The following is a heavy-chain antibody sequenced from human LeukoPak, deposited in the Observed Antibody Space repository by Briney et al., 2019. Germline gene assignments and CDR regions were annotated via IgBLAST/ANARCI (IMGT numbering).Heavy chain of an antibody. Sequence: GGSLRLSCAASGFTFSSFAMSWVRQAPGKGLDWVSSISGGSDNTYYADSVKGRFTISRDNSKNTVDLHMSSLTADDTALYYCANMQLVKGVFEIWGQGTRVTVSS. CDR3: ANMQLVKGVFEI. V-gene: IGHV3-23*01. J-gene: IGHJ3*02. CDR1: GFTFSSFA. D-gene: IGHD6-13*01. CDR2: ISGGSDNT.